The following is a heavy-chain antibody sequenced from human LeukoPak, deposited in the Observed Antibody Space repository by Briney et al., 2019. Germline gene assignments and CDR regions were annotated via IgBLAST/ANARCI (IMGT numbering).Heavy chain of an antibody. V-gene: IGHV1-18*01. D-gene: IGHD3-10*01. CDR1: GYTFSSYG. CDR2: ISAYNGNT. J-gene: IGHJ4*02. CDR3: ARDSVGGSGTYYSDSPDY. Sequence: ASVKVSCKASGYTFSSYGISWVRQAPGQGLEWMGWISAYNGNTDYAQNLRGRVTMTTDTSTSTAYMELRSLRSDDTAVYYCARDSVGGSGTYYSDSPDYWGQGTLVTVSS.